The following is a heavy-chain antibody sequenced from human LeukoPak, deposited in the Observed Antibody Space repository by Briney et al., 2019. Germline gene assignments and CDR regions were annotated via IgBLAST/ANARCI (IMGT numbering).Heavy chain of an antibody. CDR1: GGSISSYY. CDR2: IYYSGST. Sequence: PSETLSLTCTVSGGSISSYYWSWIRQPPGKGLEWIGYIYYSGSTNYNPSLKSRVTISVDTSKNQFSLKLSSVTAADTAVYYCARENMVYALFDPWGQGTLVTVSS. J-gene: IGHJ5*02. D-gene: IGHD2-8*01. V-gene: IGHV4-59*12. CDR3: ARENMVYALFDP.